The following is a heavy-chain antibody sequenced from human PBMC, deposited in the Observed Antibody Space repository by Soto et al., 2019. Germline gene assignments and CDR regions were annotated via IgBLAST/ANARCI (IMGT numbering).Heavy chain of an antibody. CDR3: TRGTSSAFDS. V-gene: IGHV4-31*03. CDR1: GGSVSRGGYY. Sequence: QVQLQESGPGLVKASQTLSLTCTVSGGSVSRGGYYWSWIRQHPGKGLEWLGFIAYSGTSYYSPSLNSRVNISVDTSKNRFSLTLSSVTAADTAVYFCTRGTSSAFDSWGQGTLVTVSS. J-gene: IGHJ4*02. D-gene: IGHD6-13*01. CDR2: IAYSGTS.